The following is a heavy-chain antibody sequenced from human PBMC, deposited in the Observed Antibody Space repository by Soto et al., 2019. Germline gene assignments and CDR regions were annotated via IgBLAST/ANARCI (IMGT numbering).Heavy chain of an antibody. J-gene: IGHJ4*02. V-gene: IGHV3-66*01. CDR1: GFTVSSNY. Sequence: GGSLRLSCAASGFTVSSNYMSWVRQAPGKGLEWVSVIYSGGSTYYADSVKGRFTISRDNSKNTLYLQMNSLRAEDTAVYYCARETGYSSGSGGGLDYWGQGTLVTVSS. CDR3: ARETGYSSGSGGGLDY. CDR2: IYSGGST. D-gene: IGHD6-19*01.